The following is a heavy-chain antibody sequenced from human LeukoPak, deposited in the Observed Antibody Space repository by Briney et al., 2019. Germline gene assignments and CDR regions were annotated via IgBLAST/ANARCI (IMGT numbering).Heavy chain of an antibody. CDR2: FLYGGNT. D-gene: IGHD3-3*01. CDR1: GASVTSSNYF. CDR3: ARQRFWISYPFDF. J-gene: IGHJ4*02. V-gene: IGHV4-39*01. Sequence: SETLSLTCTVAGASVTSSNYFWAWLRQPPGKGLEWIGSFLYGGNTNYNPSLKSRATISVDTSKKAFSLNLSSVTAADTALYYCARQRFWISYPFDFWGPGILVTVSS.